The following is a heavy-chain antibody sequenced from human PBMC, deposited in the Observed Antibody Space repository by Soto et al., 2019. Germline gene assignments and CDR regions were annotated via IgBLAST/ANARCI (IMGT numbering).Heavy chain of an antibody. CDR3: ARGWGRIFDY. J-gene: IGHJ4*02. D-gene: IGHD7-27*01. CDR2: INHSGST. CDR1: GGSFSGYY. Sequence: QAQLQQWGAGLLKPSETLSLTCAVYGGSFSGYYWSWIRQPPGKGLEWIGEINHSGSTNYNPSLKSRVTISEDPSKNQFSLKLSSVTAADTAVYYCARGWGRIFDYWGQGTLVPVSS. V-gene: IGHV4-34*01.